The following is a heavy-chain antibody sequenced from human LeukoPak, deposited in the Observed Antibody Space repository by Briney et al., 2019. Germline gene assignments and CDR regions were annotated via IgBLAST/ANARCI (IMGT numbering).Heavy chain of an antibody. CDR3: ARLYSSSEMWYYYYMDV. CDR1: GGSISSYY. CDR2: IYTSGST. J-gene: IGHJ6*03. D-gene: IGHD6-6*01. Sequence: SETLSLTCTVSGGSISSYYWSWIRQPPGKGLEWIGYIYTSGSTNYNPSLKSRVTISVDTSKNQFSLKLSSVTAADTAVYYCARLYSSSEMWYYYYMDVWGKGTTVTASS. V-gene: IGHV4-4*09.